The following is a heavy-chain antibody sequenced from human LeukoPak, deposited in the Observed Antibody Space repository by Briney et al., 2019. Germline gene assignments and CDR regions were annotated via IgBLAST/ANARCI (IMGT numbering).Heavy chain of an antibody. CDR1: GFTFSSYS. J-gene: IGHJ4*02. D-gene: IGHD5-12*01. CDR3: ARAEVSDLGGYEFDY. CDR2: ISSSSSYI. Sequence: GGSLRLSCAASGFTFSSYSMNWVRQAPGKGLEWVSSISSSSSYIYYADSVKGRFTISRDNAKNSLYLQMNSLRAEDTAVYYCARAEVSDLGGYEFDYWGQGTLVTVSS. V-gene: IGHV3-21*01.